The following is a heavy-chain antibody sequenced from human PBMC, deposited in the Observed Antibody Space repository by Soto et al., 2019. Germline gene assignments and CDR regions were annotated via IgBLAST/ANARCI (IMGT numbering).Heavy chain of an antibody. CDR2: IIPILGIA. D-gene: IGHD3-3*01. CDR1: GGTFSSYT. J-gene: IGHJ5*02. Sequence: SVKVSCKASGGTFSSYTISWVRQAPGQGLEWMGRIIPILGIANYAQKFQGRVTITADKSTSTAYMELSSLRSEDTAVYYCASYHYDFWSGYQNWFDPWGQGTLVTVSS. CDR3: ASYHYDFWSGYQNWFDP. V-gene: IGHV1-69*02.